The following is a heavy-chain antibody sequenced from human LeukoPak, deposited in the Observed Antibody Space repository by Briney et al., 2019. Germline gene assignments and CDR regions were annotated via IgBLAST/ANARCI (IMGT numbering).Heavy chain of an antibody. CDR2: IYYSGST. Sequence: SETLSLTCTVSGGSISSSSYYWGWIRQPPGKGLEWIGSIYYSGSTYYSPSLKSRVTISVDTSKNQFSLRLSSVTAADTAVYYCARVGESYDGGRVFDYWGQGTLVTVSS. CDR1: GGSISSSSYY. J-gene: IGHJ4*02. CDR3: ARVGESYDGGRVFDY. V-gene: IGHV4-39*07. D-gene: IGHD1-26*01.